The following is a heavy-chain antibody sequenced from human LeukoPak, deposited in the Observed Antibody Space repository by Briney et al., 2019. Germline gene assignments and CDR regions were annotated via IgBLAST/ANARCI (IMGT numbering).Heavy chain of an antibody. D-gene: IGHD2-2*01. CDR2: ISHDGSNT. CDR1: GFTFRNYA. J-gene: IGHJ6*03. CDR3: ARPYCSSSSCNPYYYWFMDV. V-gene: IGHV3-30-3*01. Sequence: GGSLRLSCAASGFTFRNYAMHWVRQAPGKGLEWVAVISHDGSNTYYTDSVKGRFTISRGDSKNTLYLQMNSLRGEDTAVYYCARPYCSSSSCNPYYYWFMDVWGKGTTVTVSS.